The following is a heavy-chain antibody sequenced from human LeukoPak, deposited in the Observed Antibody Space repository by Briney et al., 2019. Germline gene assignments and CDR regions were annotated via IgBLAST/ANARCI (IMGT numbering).Heavy chain of an antibody. J-gene: IGHJ4*02. CDR2: ITATSAYI. V-gene: IGHV3-21*01. Sequence: GGSLRLSCAASGFTFSSYSINWVRQAPGKGLEWVSSITATSAYIYYADSVKGRFTISRDNAKNSLYLQINSLRAEDTAVYYCARDIPYYDFWSGYQGYWGQGTLVTVSS. D-gene: IGHD3-3*01. CDR3: ARDIPYYDFWSGYQGY. CDR1: GFTFSSYS.